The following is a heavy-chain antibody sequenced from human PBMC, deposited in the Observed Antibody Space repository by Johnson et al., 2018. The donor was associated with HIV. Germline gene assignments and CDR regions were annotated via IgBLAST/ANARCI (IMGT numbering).Heavy chain of an antibody. CDR1: GFTFDDYG. Sequence: VQLVESGGGVVRPGGSLRLSCAASGFTFDDYGMSWVRQAPGTGLEWVSGITWNGGSKGYGASVKGRFSISRDNAKNSLYLQMNSLRAEDTAVYYCARDRGYWDAFDIWGQGTMVTVSS. CDR3: ARDRGYWDAFDI. V-gene: IGHV3-20*04. J-gene: IGHJ3*02. D-gene: IGHD3-22*01. CDR2: ITWNGGSK.